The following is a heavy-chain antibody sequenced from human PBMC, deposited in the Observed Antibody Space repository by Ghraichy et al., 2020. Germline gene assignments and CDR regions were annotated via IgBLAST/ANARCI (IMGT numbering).Heavy chain of an antibody. CDR1: GFIFSKYW. D-gene: IGHD2-21*02. Sequence: GGSLRLSCAASGFIFSKYWMGWVRQPPGKGLDWVAIIKEDGSDTKYADSVKGRFTISRDNAKNSLFLHMSSLRAEDTAVYYCVRDSVAANGGYWGQGTLGTVSS. V-gene: IGHV3-7*03. J-gene: IGHJ4*02. CDR2: IKEDGSDT. CDR3: VRDSVAANGGY.